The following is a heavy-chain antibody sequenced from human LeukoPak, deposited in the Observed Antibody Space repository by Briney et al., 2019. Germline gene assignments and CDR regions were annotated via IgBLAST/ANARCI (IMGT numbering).Heavy chain of an antibody. CDR3: ARDEGPPRYNWNYGGPDF. J-gene: IGHJ4*02. D-gene: IGHD1-7*01. V-gene: IGHV1-46*01. CDR1: GYTFTSYY. CDR2: INPSGGST. Sequence: GASVKVSCKASGYTFTSYYMHWVRQAPGQGLEWMGIINPSGGSTSYAQKFQGRVTLTRDTSTSTVYMELSSLSSEDTAVYYCARDEGPPRYNWNYGGPDFWGQGTLVTVLS.